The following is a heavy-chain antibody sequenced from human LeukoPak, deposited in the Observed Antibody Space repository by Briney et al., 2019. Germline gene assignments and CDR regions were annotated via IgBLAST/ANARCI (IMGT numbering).Heavy chain of an antibody. V-gene: IGHV3-30-3*01. CDR1: GFTFSRYA. D-gene: IGHD6-19*01. CDR3: ARTDTSGWSRPLDC. CDR2: ISSDGSNK. J-gene: IGHJ4*02. Sequence: GGSLRLSCAASGFTFSRYALHWVRQAPGKGLEWVAVISSDGSNKYYAGSVEGRFTISRDNYNNTLLLQMNSLRAEDTAVYYCARTDTSGWSRPLDCWGQGTLVTVSS.